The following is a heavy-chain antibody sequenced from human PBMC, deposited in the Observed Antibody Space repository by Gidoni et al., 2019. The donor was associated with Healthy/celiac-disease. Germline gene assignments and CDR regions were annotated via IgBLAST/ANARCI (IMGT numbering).Heavy chain of an antibody. Sequence: EVQLVESGGGLVQPGRSLRLSCAASGFTFDDYAMHWVRQAPGQGLEWVSGISWNSGSIGYADSVKGRFTISRDNAKNSLYLQMNSLRAEDTALYYCASDYFDYWGQGTLVTVSS. CDR1: GFTFDDYA. CDR3: ASDYFDY. CDR2: ISWNSGSI. J-gene: IGHJ4*02. V-gene: IGHV3-9*01.